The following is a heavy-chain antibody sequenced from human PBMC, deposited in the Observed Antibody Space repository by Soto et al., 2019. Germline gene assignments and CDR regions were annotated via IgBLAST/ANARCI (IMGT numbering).Heavy chain of an antibody. CDR1: GYTFTSYD. CDR3: ARRYYDFWSYYYGMDV. J-gene: IGHJ6*02. Sequence: SVKVSCKASGYTFTSYDINWVRQATGQGLEWMGWMNPNSGNTGYAQKFQGRVTMTRNTSISTAYMELSSLRSEDTAVYYCARRYYDFWSYYYGMDVWGQGTTVTVSS. V-gene: IGHV1-8*01. CDR2: MNPNSGNT. D-gene: IGHD3-3*01.